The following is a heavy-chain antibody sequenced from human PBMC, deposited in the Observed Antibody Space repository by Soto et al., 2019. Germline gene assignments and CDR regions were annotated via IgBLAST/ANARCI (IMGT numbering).Heavy chain of an antibody. J-gene: IGHJ5*02. V-gene: IGHV1-18*04. D-gene: IGHD3-22*01. Sequence: ASVKVSCKASGYTFTSYGISWVRQAPGQGLEWMGWISAYNGNTNYAQKLQGRVTMTTDASTSTAYMELRSLRSDDTAVYYCARTYYYDSSGYRYNWFDPWGQGTLVTVS. CDR1: GYTFTSYG. CDR3: ARTYYYDSSGYRYNWFDP. CDR2: ISAYNGNT.